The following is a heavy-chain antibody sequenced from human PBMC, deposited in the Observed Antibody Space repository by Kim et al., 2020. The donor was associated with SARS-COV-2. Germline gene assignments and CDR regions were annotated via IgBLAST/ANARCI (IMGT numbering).Heavy chain of an antibody. CDR2: ITKNSATI. CDR1: GFTFSAYD. J-gene: IGHJ3*02. CDR3: VRDSLGGCVDI. D-gene: IGHD3-16*01. Sequence: GGSLRLSCATSGFTFSAYDMNWVRLAPGKGLEWLAFITKNSATIYYADSVKGRFTISRDNAKNSLYLQMNSLRNEDTALYFCVRDSLGGCVDIWGQGTMV. V-gene: IGHV3-48*02.